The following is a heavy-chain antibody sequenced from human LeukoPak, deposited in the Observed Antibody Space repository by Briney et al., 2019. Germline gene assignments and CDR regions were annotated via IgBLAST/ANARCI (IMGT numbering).Heavy chain of an antibody. CDR3: ARDRSYGPDH. D-gene: IGHD5-18*01. Sequence: SETLSLACTVSGDSISGYYWSWIRQFAGKGLEWIGRINTSGSTNYKPSLKSRVTMSVDTSKNQFSLKLSPVTAADTAVYYCARDRSYGPDHWGQGTLVTVSS. J-gene: IGHJ4*02. V-gene: IGHV4-4*07. CDR2: INTSGST. CDR1: GDSISGYY.